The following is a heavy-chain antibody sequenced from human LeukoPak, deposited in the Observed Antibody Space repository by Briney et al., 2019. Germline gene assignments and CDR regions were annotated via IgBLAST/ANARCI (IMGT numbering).Heavy chain of an antibody. Sequence: ASVKVSCKASGYTFTSYGISWVRQAPGQGLEWMGWISAYSGNTNYAQKLQGRVTMTTDTSTSTAYMELRSLRSDDTAVYYCARERNYYDSSGYYHVFDYWGQGTLVTVSS. CDR2: ISAYSGNT. CDR3: ARERNYYDSSGYYHVFDY. J-gene: IGHJ4*02. CDR1: GYTFTSYG. V-gene: IGHV1-18*01. D-gene: IGHD3-22*01.